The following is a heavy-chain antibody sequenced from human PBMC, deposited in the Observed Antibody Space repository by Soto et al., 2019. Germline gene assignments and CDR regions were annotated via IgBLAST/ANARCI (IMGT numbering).Heavy chain of an antibody. CDR2: TYYRSKWYN. CDR1: GDSVSSNSAA. D-gene: IGHD3-3*01. V-gene: IGHV6-1*01. J-gene: IGHJ6*01. Sequence: SQTLSLTCAISGDSVSSNSAAWNWIRQSPSRGLEWLGRTYYRSKWYNDYAVSVKSRITINPDTSKNQFSLQLNSVTPEDTGVYYCARTPPHELYYDFWSPDYYGMDVWGQGTTVTVSS. CDR3: ARTPPHELYYDFWSPDYYGMDV.